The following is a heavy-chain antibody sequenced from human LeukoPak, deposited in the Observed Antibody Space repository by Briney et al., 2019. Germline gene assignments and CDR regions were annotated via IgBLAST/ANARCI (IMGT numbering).Heavy chain of an antibody. CDR1: GFTFGSYA. Sequence: GGSLRLSCAASGFTFGSYAMSWVRQAPGKGLEWVSSISGSGGSTYYADSVKGRFTISRDSSKNTLYLQMDSLRAEDTAVYYCAKRGGNTAITRHFDYWGQGTLVTVSS. CDR3: AKRGGNTAITRHFDY. V-gene: IGHV3-23*01. D-gene: IGHD5-18*01. CDR2: ISGSGGST. J-gene: IGHJ4*02.